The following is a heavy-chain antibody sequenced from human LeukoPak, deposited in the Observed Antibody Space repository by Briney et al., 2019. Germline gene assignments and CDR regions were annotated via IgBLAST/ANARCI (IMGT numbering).Heavy chain of an antibody. CDR3: ATRTLYGGNGYFDY. J-gene: IGHJ4*02. D-gene: IGHD4-23*01. CDR1: GYTFTSYG. Sequence: ASVKVSCKASGYTFTSYGISWVRQAPGQGLEWVGWISAYNGNTNYAQKLQGRVTMTTDTSTSTAYMELRSLRSDDTAVYYCATRTLYGGNGYFDYWGQGTLVTVSS. V-gene: IGHV1-18*01. CDR2: ISAYNGNT.